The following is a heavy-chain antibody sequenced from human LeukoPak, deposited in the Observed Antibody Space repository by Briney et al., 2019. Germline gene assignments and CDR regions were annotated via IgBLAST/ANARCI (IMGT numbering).Heavy chain of an antibody. J-gene: IGHJ4*02. Sequence: SETLSLTCAVYGGSFSGYYWSWIRQPPGQGLERNGYIYYSGSTYYNPSLKSRVTISVDTSKNQFSLKLSSVTAADTAVYYCAREVRYSGYRGVFDYWGQGTLVTVSS. V-gene: IGHV4-34*09. CDR1: GGSFSGYY. D-gene: IGHD5-12*01. CDR2: IYYSGST. CDR3: AREVRYSGYRGVFDY.